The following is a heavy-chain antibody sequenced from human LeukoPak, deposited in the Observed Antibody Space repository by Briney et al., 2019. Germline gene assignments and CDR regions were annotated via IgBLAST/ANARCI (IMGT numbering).Heavy chain of an antibody. V-gene: IGHV3-21*01. CDR3: ARDGSGYYYYYCGMDV. J-gene: IGHJ6*02. D-gene: IGHD3-22*01. Sequence: GSLRLSCAASGFTFSSYSMNWVRQAPGKGLEWVSSISSSSYIYYADPVKGRFTISRDNAKNSLYLQMNSLRAEDTAVYYCARDGSGYYYYYCGMDVWGQGTTVTVSS. CDR1: GFTFSSYS. CDR2: ISSSSYI.